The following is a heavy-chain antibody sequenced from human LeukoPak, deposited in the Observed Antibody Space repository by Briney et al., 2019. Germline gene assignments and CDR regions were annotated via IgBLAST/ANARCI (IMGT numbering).Heavy chain of an antibody. CDR2: ISGSGGST. CDR1: GFTFSSYA. V-gene: IGHV3-23*01. Sequence: PGGSLRLSCAVSGFTFSSYAMSWVRQAPGKGLEWVSAISGSGGSTYYADSVKGRFTISRDNSKNTLYLQMNSLRAEDTAVYYCARDGSAYCGGDCYSGYYYGMDVWGQGTTVTVSS. J-gene: IGHJ6*02. CDR3: ARDGSAYCGGDCYSGYYYGMDV. D-gene: IGHD2-21*02.